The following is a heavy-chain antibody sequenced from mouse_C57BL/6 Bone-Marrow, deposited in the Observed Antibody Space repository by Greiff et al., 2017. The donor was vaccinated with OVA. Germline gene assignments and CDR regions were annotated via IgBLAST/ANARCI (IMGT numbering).Heavy chain of an antibody. V-gene: IGHV1-26*01. CDR1: GYTFTDYY. CDR3: ARRGAPAWFAY. CDR2: INPNNGGT. Sequence: EVQLQQSGPELVKPGASVKISCKASGYTFTDYYMNWVKQSHGKSLEWIGDINPNNGGTSYNQKFKGKATLTVDKSSSTAYMQLRSLTSEDSAADFCARRGAPAWFAYWGQGTLVTVSA. J-gene: IGHJ3*01. D-gene: IGHD3-1*01.